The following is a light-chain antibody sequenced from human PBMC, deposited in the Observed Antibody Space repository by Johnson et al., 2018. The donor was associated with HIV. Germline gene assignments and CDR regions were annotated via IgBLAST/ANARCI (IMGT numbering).Light chain of an antibody. CDR3: GTWDNSLSIGGV. J-gene: IGLJ1*01. CDR1: SSNIGNNY. Sequence: QSVLTQPPSVSAAPGQKVTISCSGSSSNIGNNYVSWYQQLPGTAPKLLIYENDKRPSGIPDRFSGSKSGTSATLGITGLQTGDEADYYCGTWDNSLSIGGVFGSATKVTVL. V-gene: IGLV1-51*02. CDR2: END.